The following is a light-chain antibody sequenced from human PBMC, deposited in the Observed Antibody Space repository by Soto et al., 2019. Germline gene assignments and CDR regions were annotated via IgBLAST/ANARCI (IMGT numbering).Light chain of an antibody. V-gene: IGKV1-39*01. CDR1: QSISSY. Sequence: DIQIIQSPSSLSASVGDRVTITCRASQSISSYLNWYQQKPGKAPKLLIYAASSLQSGVPSRFSGSGSGTDFTLTISSMQPEDFATYYCQQSYTVTWTFGQGTKVDIK. J-gene: IGKJ1*01. CDR3: QQSYTVTWT. CDR2: AAS.